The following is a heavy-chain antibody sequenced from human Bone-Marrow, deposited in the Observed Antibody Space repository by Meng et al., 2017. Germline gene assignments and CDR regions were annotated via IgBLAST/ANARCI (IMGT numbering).Heavy chain of an antibody. D-gene: IGHD3-10*01. J-gene: IGHJ3*02. CDR1: GFTFSSYA. CDR3: AKPIITMVRGVIGAFDI. CDR2: ISGSGGST. Sequence: GESLKISCAASGFTFSSYAMSWVRQAPGKGLEWVSAISGSGGSTYYADSVKGRFTISRDNSKNTLYLQMNSLRAEDTAVYYCAKPIITMVRGVIGAFDIWGQGTMVTVSS. V-gene: IGHV3-23*01.